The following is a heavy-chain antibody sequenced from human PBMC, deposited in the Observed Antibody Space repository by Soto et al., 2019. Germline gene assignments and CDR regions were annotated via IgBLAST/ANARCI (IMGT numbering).Heavy chain of an antibody. CDR1: GFTFSSFW. CDR3: AKRGVDTFGLSY. D-gene: IGHD3-10*01. V-gene: IGHV3-74*01. Sequence: EVQLVESGGGLVQPGGSLRLSCAVSGFTFSSFWMHWVRQAPGEGLVWVSRINTDGSSTSYADSVKGRFTISRDNAKNTLYLQMKSPRVEDTAMYYCAKRGVDTFGLSYWGQGTLVTVSS. J-gene: IGHJ4*02. CDR2: INTDGSST.